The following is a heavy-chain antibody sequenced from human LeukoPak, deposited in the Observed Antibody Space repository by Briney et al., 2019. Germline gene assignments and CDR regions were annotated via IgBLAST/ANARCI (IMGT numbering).Heavy chain of an antibody. CDR3: TTDHIAVAGTAYYFDY. D-gene: IGHD6-19*01. J-gene: IGHJ4*02. CDR2: IKSKTEGGTT. CDR1: GFTFSNAW. V-gene: IGHV3-15*01. Sequence: GGSLRLSCAASGFTFSNAWMSWVRQAPGKGREWVGRIKSKTEGGTTDYAAPVKGRFTISRDDSKNTLYLQMNSLKTEDTAVYYCTTDHIAVAGTAYYFDYWGQGTLVTVSS.